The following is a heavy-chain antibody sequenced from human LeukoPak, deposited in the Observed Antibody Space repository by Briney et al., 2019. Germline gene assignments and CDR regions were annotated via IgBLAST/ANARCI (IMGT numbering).Heavy chain of an antibody. CDR1: GGSISSYY. J-gene: IGHJ6*02. D-gene: IGHD3-10*01. CDR2: IYYSGST. Sequence: ASETLSLTCTVSGGSISSYYWSWIRQPPGKGLEWIGYIYYSGSTNYNPSLKSRVTMSVDTSKNQFSLKLSSVTAADTAVYYCARDLVRFGELLRPYYYYGMDVWGQGTTVTVSS. V-gene: IGHV4-59*12. CDR3: ARDLVRFGELLRPYYYYGMDV.